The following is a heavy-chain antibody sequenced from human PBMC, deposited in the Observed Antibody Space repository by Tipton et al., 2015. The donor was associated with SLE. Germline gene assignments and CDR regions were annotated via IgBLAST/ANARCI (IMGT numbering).Heavy chain of an antibody. Sequence: TLSLTCTVSGGSISSSSYYWSWIRQPPGKGLEWIGEINHSGSTNYNPSLKSRVTISVDTSKNQFSLKLSSVTAADTAVYYCARGRGYWGQGTLVTVSS. CDR1: GGSISSSSYY. CDR3: ARGRGY. CDR2: INHSGST. J-gene: IGHJ4*02. V-gene: IGHV4-39*07.